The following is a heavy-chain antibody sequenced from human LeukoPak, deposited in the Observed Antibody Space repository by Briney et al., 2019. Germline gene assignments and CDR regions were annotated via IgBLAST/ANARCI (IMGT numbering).Heavy chain of an antibody. CDR3: AKDPRGRIAAAGVPYYFDY. Sequence: GGSLRLSCAASGFTFSSYAMSWVRQAPGKGLEWVSAISGSGGSTYYADSVKGRFTISRDNSKNTLYLQMNSLRAEDTAVYYCAKDPRGRIAAAGVPYYFDYWGQGTLVTVSS. J-gene: IGHJ4*02. D-gene: IGHD6-13*01. CDR1: GFTFSSYA. V-gene: IGHV3-23*01. CDR2: ISGSGGST.